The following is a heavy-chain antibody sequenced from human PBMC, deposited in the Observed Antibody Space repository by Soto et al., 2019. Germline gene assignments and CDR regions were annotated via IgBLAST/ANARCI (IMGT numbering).Heavy chain of an antibody. CDR3: ASLMIAVKAVDY. CDR2: INHSGST. D-gene: IGHD3-22*01. CDR1: GGSFSGYY. J-gene: IGHJ4*02. Sequence: QVQLQQWGAGLLKPSETLSLTCAVYGGSFSGYYLSWIRQPPGKGLEWIGEINHSGSTNYNPSLKSRVTISVDTSKNQFSLKLSSVTAADTAVYYCASLMIAVKAVDYWGQGTLVTVSS. V-gene: IGHV4-34*01.